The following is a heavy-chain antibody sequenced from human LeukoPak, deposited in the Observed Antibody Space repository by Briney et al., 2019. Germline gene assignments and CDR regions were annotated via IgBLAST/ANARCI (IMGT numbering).Heavy chain of an antibody. J-gene: IGHJ4*02. Sequence: QTGGSLRLSCAASGFTFSSFWMSWVRQAPGKGLEWVAVISYDGNNKYYADSVKGRFTISRDNSKNTLYLQMNSLRAEDTAVYYCARPTVTFFDYWGQGTLVTVSS. CDR1: GFTFSSFW. CDR2: ISYDGNNK. V-gene: IGHV3-30*03. D-gene: IGHD4-11*01. CDR3: ARPTVTFFDY.